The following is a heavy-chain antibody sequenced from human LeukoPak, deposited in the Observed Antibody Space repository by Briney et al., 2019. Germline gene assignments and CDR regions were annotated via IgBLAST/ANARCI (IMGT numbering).Heavy chain of an antibody. CDR3: AKDRGPSIAAAGQYYYYGMYV. D-gene: IGHD6-13*01. Sequence: PGRSLRLSCAASGFTFSSYGMHWVRQAPGKGLEWVAVISYDGSNKYYADSVKGRFTISRDNSKNTLYLQMNSLRAEDTAVYYCAKDRGPSIAAAGQYYYYGMYVWGQGTTVTVSS. J-gene: IGHJ6*02. V-gene: IGHV3-30*18. CDR1: GFTFSSYG. CDR2: ISYDGSNK.